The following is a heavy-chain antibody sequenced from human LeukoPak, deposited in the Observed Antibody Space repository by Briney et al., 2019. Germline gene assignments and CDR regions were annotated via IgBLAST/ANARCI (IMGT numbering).Heavy chain of an antibody. CDR2: IYPGDSET. CDR3: AGSAANWLDS. V-gene: IGHV5-51*01. Sequence: GAPLHISCQAPGSHFPTFWSGWVRQLPGKVLGWMGFIYPGDSETTYSPSFQGQVTISVDKSISTAYLQWSSLKASDTAMYYCAGSAANWLDSWGQGTLVTVFS. J-gene: IGHJ5*01. D-gene: IGHD6-13*01. CDR1: GSHFPTFW.